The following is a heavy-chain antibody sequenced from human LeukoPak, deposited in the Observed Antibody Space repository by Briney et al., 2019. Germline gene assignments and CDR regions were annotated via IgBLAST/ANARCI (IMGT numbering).Heavy chain of an antibody. V-gene: IGHV3-21*01. D-gene: IGHD2/OR15-2a*01. J-gene: IGHJ4*02. CDR1: GFTFSSYS. CDR2: ISSSSSYI. Sequence: GGSLRLSCAASGFTFSSYSMNWVRQAPGKGLEWVSSISSSSSYIYYADSVKGRFTVSRDNAKNSLYLQMNSLRAEDTAIYYCARDYQYGYSTNWYHLAQIDYWGQGTLVTVSS. CDR3: ARDYQYGYSTNWYHLAQIDY.